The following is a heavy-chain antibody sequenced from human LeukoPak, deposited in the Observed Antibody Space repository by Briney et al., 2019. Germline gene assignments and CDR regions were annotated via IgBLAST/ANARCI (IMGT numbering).Heavy chain of an antibody. CDR2: IYSGGST. Sequence: GGSLRLSCAASGFTVSSNYMSWVRQAPGKGLEWVSVIYSGGSTYYADSVKGRFTISRDNSKNTLYLQMNSLRAEDTAVYYCAKEESYDSTFDWGQGTLVTVSS. V-gene: IGHV3-66*01. CDR1: GFTVSSNY. J-gene: IGHJ4*02. CDR3: AKEESYDSTFD. D-gene: IGHD3-22*01.